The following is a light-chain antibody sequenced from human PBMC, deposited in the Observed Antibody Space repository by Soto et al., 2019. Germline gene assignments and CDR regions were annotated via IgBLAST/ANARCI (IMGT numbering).Light chain of an antibody. Sequence: QSALTQPASVSGSPGQSITISCTGTSSDVGGYNYVSWYQQHPGKAPKLMIYDVSNRPSGVSNRFSGSKSGNTASLTSSGLQAEDEADYYSSSYTASSRHVVFGRATQLPVL. CDR2: DVS. CDR1: SSDVGGYNY. V-gene: IGLV2-14*01. J-gene: IGLJ2*01. CDR3: SSYTASSRHVV.